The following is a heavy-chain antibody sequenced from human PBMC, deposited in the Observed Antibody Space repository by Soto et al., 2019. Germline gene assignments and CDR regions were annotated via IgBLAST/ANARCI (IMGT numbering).Heavy chain of an antibody. J-gene: IGHJ4*02. V-gene: IGHV4-34*01. D-gene: IGHD3-22*01. CDR2: INHSGST. Sequence: LSLTCAVYGGSFSGYYWSWIRQPPGKGLEWIGEINHSGSTNYNPSLKSRVTISVDTSKNQFSLKLSSVTAADTAVYYCARGETYYYDSSGYYFDYWGQGTLVTVSS. CDR1: GGSFSGYY. CDR3: ARGETYYYDSSGYYFDY.